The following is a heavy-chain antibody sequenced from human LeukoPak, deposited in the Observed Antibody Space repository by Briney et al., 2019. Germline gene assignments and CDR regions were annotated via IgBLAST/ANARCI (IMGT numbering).Heavy chain of an antibody. V-gene: IGHV6-1*01. CDR2: TYYRSKWYN. CDR1: GDSVSSNSAA. Sequence: SQTLSLTCAISGDSVSSNSAAWNCIRQSPSRGLEWLARTYYRSKWYNVYAVSVKSRITINPDTSKNQLSLQLNSVSPEDTAVYYCAREITDAFDIWGQGTMVTVSS. D-gene: IGHD1-14*01. J-gene: IGHJ3*02. CDR3: AREITDAFDI.